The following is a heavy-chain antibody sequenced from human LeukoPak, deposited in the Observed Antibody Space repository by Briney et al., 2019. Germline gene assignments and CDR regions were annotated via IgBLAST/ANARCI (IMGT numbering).Heavy chain of an antibody. CDR2: IWYDGSNK. J-gene: IGHJ3*02. Sequence: GGSLRLSCAASGFTFSSYGMHWVRQAPGKGLEWVAVIWYDGSNKYYADSVKGRFTIFRDNSKNTLYLQMNSLRAEDTAVYYCAREGSNDAFDIWGQGTMVTVSP. CDR1: GFTFSSYG. CDR3: AREGSNDAFDI. V-gene: IGHV3-33*01.